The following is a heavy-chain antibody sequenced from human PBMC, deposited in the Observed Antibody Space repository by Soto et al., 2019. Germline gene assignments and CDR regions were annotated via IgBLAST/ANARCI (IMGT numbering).Heavy chain of an antibody. CDR1: GFTFSSYA. V-gene: IGHV3-30-3*01. Sequence: GGSLRLSCAASGFTFSSYAMHWVRQAPGKGLEWVAVISYDGSNKYYADSVKGRFTISRDNSKNTLYLQMNSLRAEDTAVYYCARAIGYCSGGSCRIYYYYYGMDVWGQGTTVTVSS. CDR2: ISYDGSNK. J-gene: IGHJ6*02. CDR3: ARAIGYCSGGSCRIYYYYYGMDV. D-gene: IGHD2-15*01.